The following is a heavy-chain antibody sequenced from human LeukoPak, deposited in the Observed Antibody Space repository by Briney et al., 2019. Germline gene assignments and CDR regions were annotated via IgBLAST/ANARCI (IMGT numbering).Heavy chain of an antibody. Sequence: PGGSLRLSCAASGFTFSSYAMHWVRQAPGKGLEWVSSISTSSNIYYADSVKGRFTISRDNAKNSLYLQMNSLRAEDTAVYYCARDRTYGSGSYSFDYWGQGTLVTVSS. V-gene: IGHV3-21*01. CDR1: GFTFSSYA. CDR2: ISTSSNI. J-gene: IGHJ4*02. D-gene: IGHD3-10*01. CDR3: ARDRTYGSGSYSFDY.